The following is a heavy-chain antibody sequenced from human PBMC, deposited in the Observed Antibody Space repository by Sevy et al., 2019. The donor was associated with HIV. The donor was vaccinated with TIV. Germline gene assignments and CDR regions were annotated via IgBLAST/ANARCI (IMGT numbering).Heavy chain of an antibody. CDR2: IYYSGST. CDR1: GGSISSGGYY. D-gene: IGHD6-19*01. V-gene: IGHV4-31*03. J-gene: IGHJ4*02. CDR3: ARVSGGSGWYTDY. Sequence: SETLSLTCTVSGGSISSGGYYWSWIRQHPGKGLEWIGYIYYSGSTYYNPSLKSRVTISVDTSKNQFSLKLSSVTAADTAVYYWARVSGGSGWYTDYWGQGTLVTVSS.